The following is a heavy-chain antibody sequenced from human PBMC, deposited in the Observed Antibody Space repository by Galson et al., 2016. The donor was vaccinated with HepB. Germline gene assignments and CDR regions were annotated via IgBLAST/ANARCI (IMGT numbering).Heavy chain of an antibody. CDR3: ARDGRVRGVLDYYYGMDV. Sequence: SVKLSCAAFGGTFSSYAMSWVRQAPGQGLEWVAGIIPIFGTAEYAESLQGRFTITADNSTSTAYMELNSLRSEDTAVYYCARDGRVRGVLDYYYGMDVWGQGTTVTVTS. V-gene: IGHV1-69*06. J-gene: IGHJ6*02. CDR2: IIPIFGTA. CDR1: GGTFSSYA. D-gene: IGHD3-10*01.